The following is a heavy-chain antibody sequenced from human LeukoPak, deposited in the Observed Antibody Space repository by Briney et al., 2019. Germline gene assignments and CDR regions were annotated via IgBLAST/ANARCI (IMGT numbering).Heavy chain of an antibody. CDR3: AIDPTVVPAAIPNY. Sequence: GASVKVSCKASGYTFTGYYMHWVRQAPGQGLEWMGWINPNSGGTNYAQKFQGRVTMTRDTSISTAYMELSRLRSDDTAVYYCAIDPTVVPAAIPNYWGQGTLVTVSS. D-gene: IGHD2-2*01. CDR1: GYTFTGYY. CDR2: INPNSGGT. V-gene: IGHV1-2*02. J-gene: IGHJ4*02.